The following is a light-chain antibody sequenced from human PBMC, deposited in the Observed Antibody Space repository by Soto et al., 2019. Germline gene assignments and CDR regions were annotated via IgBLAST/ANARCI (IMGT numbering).Light chain of an antibody. J-gene: IGLJ2*01. CDR3: AAWDERLNGNVV. CDR2: SNN. V-gene: IGLV1-44*01. CDR1: SSNIGSNT. Sequence: QSVLTQPPSASGTPGQRVTISCSGSSSNIGSNTVNWYQQLPGTAPKLLIYSNNQRPSGVPDRFSGSKSGTSASLAISGLQSEDEADYYCAAWDERLNGNVVFGGGTKLTVL.